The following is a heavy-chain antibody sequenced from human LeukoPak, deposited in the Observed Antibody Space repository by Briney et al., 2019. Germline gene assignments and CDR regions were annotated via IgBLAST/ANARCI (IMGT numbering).Heavy chain of an antibody. CDR1: GDSVSSNSAA. CDR3: ARAGRRTPQPKHYYYYGMDV. D-gene: IGHD1-1*01. Sequence: SQTLSLTCAISGDSVSSNSAAWNWIRQSPSRGLEWLGRTYYRSKWYNDYAVSVKSRITINPDTSKNQFSLQLNSVTPEDTAVYYCARAGRRTPQPKHYYYYGMDVWGQGTTVTVSS. J-gene: IGHJ6*02. V-gene: IGHV6-1*01. CDR2: TYYRSKWYN.